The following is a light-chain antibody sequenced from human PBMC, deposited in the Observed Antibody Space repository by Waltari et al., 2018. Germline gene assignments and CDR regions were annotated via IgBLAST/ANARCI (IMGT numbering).Light chain of an antibody. Sequence: QSALTQPPAASGTPGQRLIISCSGSGSNIGTNFVYWYQQFPGTAPKLLIYRSDPRASGLPDRFSGSKSGSSASLAISGLQSEDESLYYCAAWDDSLSAVVFGGGTQVTVL. V-gene: IGLV1-47*01. J-gene: IGLJ7*01. CDR2: RSD. CDR1: GSNIGTNF. CDR3: AAWDDSLSAVV.